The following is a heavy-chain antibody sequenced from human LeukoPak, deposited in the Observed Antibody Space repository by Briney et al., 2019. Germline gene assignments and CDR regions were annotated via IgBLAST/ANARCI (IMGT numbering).Heavy chain of an antibody. Sequence: PSETLSLTCTVSGGSISSYYWSWIRQPPGKGLEWIGYIYYSGSTNYNPSLKSRVTISVDTSKNQFSLKLSSVTAADTAVYYCASASDDCSSTSCYFPAFDYWGQGTLVTVSS. V-gene: IGHV4-59*01. D-gene: IGHD2-2*01. CDR3: ASASDDCSSTSCYFPAFDY. CDR1: GGSISSYY. CDR2: IYYSGST. J-gene: IGHJ4*02.